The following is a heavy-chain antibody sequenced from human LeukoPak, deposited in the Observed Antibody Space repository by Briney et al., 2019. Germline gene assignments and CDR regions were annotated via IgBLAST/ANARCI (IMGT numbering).Heavy chain of an antibody. CDR1: GGSISSYY. D-gene: IGHD6-13*01. CDR2: VYYSGTT. V-gene: IGHV4-59*03. J-gene: IGHJ4*02. Sequence: SETLSLTCTVSGGSISSYYWSWIRQPPGKGLEWIGYVYYSGTTNYNPSLKSRVSISVDTSKNQFSLKLTSVTAADTAVYYCAKLYSSSWDSIDYWGQGTLVTVSS. CDR3: AKLYSSSWDSIDY.